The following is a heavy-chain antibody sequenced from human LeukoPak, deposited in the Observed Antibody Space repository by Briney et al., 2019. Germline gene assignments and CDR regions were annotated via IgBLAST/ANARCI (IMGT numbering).Heavy chain of an antibody. J-gene: IGHJ5*02. V-gene: IGHV4-39*01. CDR1: GGSMSNISDY. CDR3: AGQWLVDHNWFDP. CDR2: IYYSGST. D-gene: IGHD6-19*01. Sequence: SETLSLTCTVSGGSMSNISDYWGWTRQPPGKGLEWIGSIYYSGSTYYNPSLKSRVTISVDTSKNQFSLKLSSVTAADTAVYYCAGQWLVDHNWFDPWGQGTLVTVSS.